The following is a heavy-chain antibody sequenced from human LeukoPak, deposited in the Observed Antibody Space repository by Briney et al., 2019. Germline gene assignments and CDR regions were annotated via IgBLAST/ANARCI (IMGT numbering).Heavy chain of an antibody. D-gene: IGHD6-19*01. CDR3: ARGYSPAQWLSYYYGMDV. CDR2: INPNSGGT. V-gene: IGHV1-2*02. Sequence: ASVKVSCKASGYTFTGYYVHWVRQAPGQGLEWMGWINPNSGGTNYAQKFQGRVTMTRDTSISTAYMELSRLRSDDTAVYYCARGYSPAQWLSYYYGMDVWGQGTTVTVSS. CDR1: GYTFTGYY. J-gene: IGHJ6*02.